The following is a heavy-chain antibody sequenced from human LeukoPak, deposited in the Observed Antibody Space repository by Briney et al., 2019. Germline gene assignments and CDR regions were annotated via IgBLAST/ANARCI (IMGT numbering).Heavy chain of an antibody. J-gene: IGHJ4*02. CDR3: ATFDY. Sequence: GGSLRLSCAASGFTFSSYGIHWVRQAPGKGLEWVAVIWYDGSDKYYADSVKGRFTISRDNSKNTLYLQMNSLRVEDTAVFYCATFDYWGQGTLVTVSS. CDR2: IWYDGSDK. V-gene: IGHV3-33*01. CDR1: GFTFSSYG.